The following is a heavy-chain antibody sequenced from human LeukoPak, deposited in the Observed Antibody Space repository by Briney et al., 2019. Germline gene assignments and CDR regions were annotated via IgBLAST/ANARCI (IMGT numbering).Heavy chain of an antibody. J-gene: IGHJ4*02. CDR2: ISGSGGST. CDR3: AKDGAGAFSGSY. CDR1: GFTFSSNA. V-gene: IGHV3-23*01. D-gene: IGHD1-26*01. Sequence: PGGSLRLSCAASGFTFSSNAMSWVRQAPGKGLEWVSGISGSGGSTFHADSVKGRFTISRDNSKNTLYLQMNSLRAEDTAVYYCAKDGAGAFSGSYWGQGTLVTVSS.